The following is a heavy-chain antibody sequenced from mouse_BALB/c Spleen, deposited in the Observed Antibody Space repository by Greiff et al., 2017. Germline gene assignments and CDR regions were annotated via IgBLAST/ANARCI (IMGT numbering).Heavy chain of an antibody. V-gene: IGHV14-3*02. J-gene: IGHJ4*01. CDR2: IDPANGNT. Sequence: EVKLQQSGAELVKPGASVKLSCTASGFNIKDTYMHWVKQRPEQGLEWIGRIDPANGNTKYDPKFQGKATITADTSSNTAYLQLSSLTSEDTAVYYCARCGYYYGSSYAMDYWGQGTSVTVSS. CDR3: ARCGYYYGSSYAMDY. CDR1: GFNIKDTY. D-gene: IGHD1-1*01.